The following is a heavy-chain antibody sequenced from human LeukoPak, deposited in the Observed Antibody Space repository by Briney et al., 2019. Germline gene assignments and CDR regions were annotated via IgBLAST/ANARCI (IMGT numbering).Heavy chain of an antibody. D-gene: IGHD3-3*01. CDR2: IYHSGST. Sequence: SETLSLTCTVSGGSISSGGYYWSWIQQPPGKGLEWIGYIYHSGSTYYNPSLKSRVTISVDRSKNQFSLKLSSVTAADTAVYYCARGRFENWFDPWGQGTLVTVSS. V-gene: IGHV4-30-2*01. CDR3: ARGRFENWFDP. J-gene: IGHJ5*02. CDR1: GGSISSGGYY.